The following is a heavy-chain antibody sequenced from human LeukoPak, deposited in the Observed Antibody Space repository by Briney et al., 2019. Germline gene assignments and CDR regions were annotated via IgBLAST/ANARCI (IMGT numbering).Heavy chain of an antibody. CDR1: GGSFGGYY. V-gene: IGHV4-34*01. CDR3: ARSSYRGPYYFDY. D-gene: IGHD5-18*01. Sequence: PSETLSLTCAVYGGSFGGYYRSWIRQPPGKGLEWIGEINHSGSTNYNPSLKSRVTISVDTSKNQFSLKLRSVTAADTAVYYCARSSYRGPYYFDYWGQGTLVTVFS. J-gene: IGHJ4*02. CDR2: INHSGST.